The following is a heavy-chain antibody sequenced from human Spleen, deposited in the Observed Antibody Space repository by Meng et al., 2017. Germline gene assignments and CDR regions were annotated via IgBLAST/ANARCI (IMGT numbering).Heavy chain of an antibody. CDR3: ARALGQWLIAFDI. J-gene: IGHJ3*02. CDR1: GFTFSDYW. Sequence: GGSLRLSCAASGFTFSDYWMYWVRHAPGKGLVWVSRISSDGSTTHYAESVKGRFTISRENAKNTLYLQVNSLRAEETAVYYCARALGQWLIAFDIWGQGTMVTVSS. V-gene: IGHV3-74*01. D-gene: IGHD6-19*01. CDR2: ISSDGSTT.